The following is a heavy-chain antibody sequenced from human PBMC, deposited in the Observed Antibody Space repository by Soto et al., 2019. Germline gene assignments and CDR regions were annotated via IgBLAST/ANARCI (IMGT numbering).Heavy chain of an antibody. CDR1: GGSFSGYY. CDR2: INHSGST. J-gene: IGHJ5*02. CDR3: ARALDNSASNWFDP. D-gene: IGHD2-2*03. Sequence: KPSETLSLTCAVYGGSFSGYYWSWIRQPPGKGLEWIGEINHSGSTNYNPSLKSRVTISVDTSKNQFSLKLSSVTAADTAVYYCARALDNSASNWFDPWGQGTLVTVSS. V-gene: IGHV4-34*01.